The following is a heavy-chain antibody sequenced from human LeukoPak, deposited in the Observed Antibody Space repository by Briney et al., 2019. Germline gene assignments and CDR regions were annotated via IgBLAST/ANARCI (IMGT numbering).Heavy chain of an antibody. CDR3: ARDAEKEGGYYYYGMDV. CDR2: ISYDGSNK. Sequence: GGSLRLSCAASGFTFSSYAMHWVRQAPGKGLEWVVVISYDGSNKYYADSVKGRFTISRDNSKNTLYLQMNSLRAEDTAVYYCARDAEKEGGYYYYGMDVWGQGTTVTVSS. V-gene: IGHV3-30*04. J-gene: IGHJ6*02. CDR1: GFTFSSYA. D-gene: IGHD3-16*01.